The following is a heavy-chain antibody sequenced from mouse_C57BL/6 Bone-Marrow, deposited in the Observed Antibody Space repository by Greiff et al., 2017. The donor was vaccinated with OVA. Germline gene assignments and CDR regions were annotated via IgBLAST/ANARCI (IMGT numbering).Heavy chain of an antibody. CDR2: ISYSGST. CDR1: GYSITSDY. Sequence: EVQLVESGPGLAKPSQTLSLTCSVTGYSITSDYWNWLRKFPGNKLEYMGYISYSGSTYYNPSLKSRISITRDTSKNQYYLQLNSVTTEDTATYYCARCDSSGYYFDYWGQGTTLTVSS. J-gene: IGHJ2*01. CDR3: ARCDSSGYYFDY. D-gene: IGHD3-2*02. V-gene: IGHV3-8*01.